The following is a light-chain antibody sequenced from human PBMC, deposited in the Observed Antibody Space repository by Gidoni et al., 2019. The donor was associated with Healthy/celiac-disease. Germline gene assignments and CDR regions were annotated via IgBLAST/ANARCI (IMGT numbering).Light chain of an antibody. CDR2: DAS. V-gene: IGKV3-11*01. Sequence: PATLSVSAGERATLSCRASQSVSSYLAWYQQKPGKAPKLLIYDASNRATGIPSRFSGSGSGTDFTLTISSLEPEDFAVYYCQQSSNWPYTFGEGTKLEIK. J-gene: IGKJ2*01. CDR3: QQSSNWPYT. CDR1: QSVSSY.